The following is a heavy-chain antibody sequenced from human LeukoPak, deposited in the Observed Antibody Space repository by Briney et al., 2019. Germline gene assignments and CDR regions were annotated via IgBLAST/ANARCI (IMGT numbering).Heavy chain of an antibody. D-gene: IGHD4-17*01. CDR2: VSAYNGNT. J-gene: IGHJ4*02. Sequence: ASVTVSCKASGYTFTNHAIHWVRRAPGQGLEWMGRVSAYNGNTKYSQKFQGRVTMTTDTSTNTAYMEFLSLRYDDSAIYYCARGVSVTTPYLDSWGQGTLVTVSS. CDR1: GYTFTNHA. V-gene: IGHV1-18*04. CDR3: ARGVSVTTPYLDS.